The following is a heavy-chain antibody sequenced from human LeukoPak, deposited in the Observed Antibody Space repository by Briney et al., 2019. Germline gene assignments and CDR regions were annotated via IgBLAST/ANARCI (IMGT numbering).Heavy chain of an antibody. D-gene: IGHD2-15*01. CDR3: AKIRLEESATGY. V-gene: IGHV3-23*01. Sequence: GGSLRLSCAASGFTFSSYAMTWVRRAPGKGLEWVSTIEVGGAITHYAASVKGRFTISRDNSKNTMYLQMSSLRAEDTAVYYCAKIRLEESATGYWGQGTLVTVSS. CDR2: IEVGGAIT. J-gene: IGHJ4*02. CDR1: GFTFSSYA.